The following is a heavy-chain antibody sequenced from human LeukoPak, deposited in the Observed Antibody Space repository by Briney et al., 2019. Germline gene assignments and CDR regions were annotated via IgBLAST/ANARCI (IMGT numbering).Heavy chain of an antibody. CDR1: GFTFSSYA. Sequence: GSLRLSCAASGFTFSSYAMSWIRQPPGKGLEWIGEISHNENTNYSPSLKSRLTISIDTSKNQFSLKLSSVTAADTAVYYCASSGSRWLIDKTYSPYWGQGTLVTVSP. D-gene: IGHD3-22*01. CDR3: ASSGSRWLIDKTYSPY. J-gene: IGHJ4*02. V-gene: IGHV4-34*01. CDR2: ISHNENT.